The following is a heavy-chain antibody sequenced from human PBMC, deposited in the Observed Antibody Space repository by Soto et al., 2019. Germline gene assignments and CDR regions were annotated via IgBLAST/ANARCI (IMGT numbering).Heavy chain of an antibody. CDR3: ARPMTTVTTSQYYYYYGMDV. J-gene: IGHJ6*02. CDR2: IYYSGST. V-gene: IGHV4-61*01. Sequence: SETLSLTCTVSGGSVSSGSYYWSWIRQPPGKGLEWIGYIYYSGSTNYNPSLKSRVTISVDTSKNQFSLKLSSVTAADTAVYYCARPMTTVTTSQYYYYYGMDVWGQGTTVTVSS. CDR1: GGSVSSGSYY. D-gene: IGHD4-17*01.